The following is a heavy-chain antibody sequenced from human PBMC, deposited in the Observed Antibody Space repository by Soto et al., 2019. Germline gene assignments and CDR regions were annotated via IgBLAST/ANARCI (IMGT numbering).Heavy chain of an antibody. CDR3: AKGITGTSDAFDI. Sequence: SETLSLTCAVYGGSFSGYYWSWIRQPPGKGLEWIGEINHSGSTNYNPSLKSRVTISVDTSKNQFSLKLSSVTAADTAVYYCAKGITGTSDAFDIWGQGTMVTVSS. CDR1: GGSFSGYY. CDR2: INHSGST. V-gene: IGHV4-34*01. J-gene: IGHJ3*02. D-gene: IGHD1-20*01.